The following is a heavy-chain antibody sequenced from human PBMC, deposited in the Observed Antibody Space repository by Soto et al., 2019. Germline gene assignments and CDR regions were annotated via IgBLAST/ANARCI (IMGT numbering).Heavy chain of an antibody. CDR2: IYHSGTT. V-gene: IGHV4-31*03. D-gene: IGHD3-22*01. Sequence: PSETLSLTCTVSGGSISSGGYYCIWIRQHPGKGLEWIGHIYHSGTTYYNPSLKSRVTISVDTSKNQISLKLTSVSAADTAVYYCATEYYDSRGYYYIDSWGQGTLVTVS. CDR1: GGSISSGGYY. J-gene: IGHJ4*02. CDR3: ATEYYDSRGYYYIDS.